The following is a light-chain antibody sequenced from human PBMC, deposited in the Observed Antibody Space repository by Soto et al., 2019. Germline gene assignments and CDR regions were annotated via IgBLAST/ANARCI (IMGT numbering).Light chain of an antibody. Sequence: EIVLTQSPATLSLSPGERATLSCRASQSVSSYLAWFQQKPGQAPRLLIYDASNRATGIPVRFSGSGSGTDFTLTISSLAPEDFAVYYCQQRTIWPLTFGGGTKVEIK. J-gene: IGKJ4*01. V-gene: IGKV3-11*01. CDR1: QSVSSY. CDR2: DAS. CDR3: QQRTIWPLT.